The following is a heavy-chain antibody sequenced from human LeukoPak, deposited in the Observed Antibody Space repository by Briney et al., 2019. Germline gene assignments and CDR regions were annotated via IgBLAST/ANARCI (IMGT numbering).Heavy chain of an antibody. J-gene: IGHJ3*02. Sequence: ALVKVSCKASGYTFSDHFIHWVRQAPGQGLEWMGWIRPDGDTKYAEDFQGRVTMTRDTSISTAYMELSRLTLDDTAVYYCTRDWGPSSGNFHYDAFDTWGQGTMVTVSS. V-gene: IGHV1-2*02. CDR1: GYTFSDHF. D-gene: IGHD1-26*01. CDR2: IRPDGDT. CDR3: TRDWGPSSGNFHYDAFDT.